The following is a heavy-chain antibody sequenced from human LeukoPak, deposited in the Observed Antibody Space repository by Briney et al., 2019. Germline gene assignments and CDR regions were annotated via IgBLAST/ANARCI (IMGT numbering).Heavy chain of an antibody. CDR1: GFTFSRYA. J-gene: IGHJ4*02. CDR3: VRSLSGWYVFDY. V-gene: IGHV3-23*01. Sequence: GGSLRLSCEASGFTFSRYAMSWVRQAPGKGPEWVSFITNSGEATIYADSVKGRLTISRDNSKNTLYLQMNSLRGEDTAVYSCVRSLSGWYVFDYWGQGTLVTVSS. CDR2: ITNSGEAT. D-gene: IGHD6-19*01.